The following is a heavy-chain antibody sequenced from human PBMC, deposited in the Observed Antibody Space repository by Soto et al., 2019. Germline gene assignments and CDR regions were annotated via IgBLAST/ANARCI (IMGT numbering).Heavy chain of an antibody. D-gene: IGHD3-22*01. J-gene: IGHJ4*02. CDR3: AKDPPHYYDSSGYYSY. CDR2: ISGSGGST. Sequence: QPGGSLRLSCAASGFTFSSYAMSWVRQAPGKGLEWVSAISGSGGSTYYADSVKGRFTISRDNSKNTLYLQMNSLRAEDTAVYYCAKDPPHYYDSSGYYSYWGQGALVTVSS. CDR1: GFTFSSYA. V-gene: IGHV3-23*01.